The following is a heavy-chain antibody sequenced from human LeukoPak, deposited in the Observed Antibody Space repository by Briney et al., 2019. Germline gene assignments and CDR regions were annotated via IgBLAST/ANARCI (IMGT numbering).Heavy chain of an antibody. CDR2: IRSKANSYAT. V-gene: IGHV3-73*01. CDR3: TRGVPFDY. Sequence: GGSLRLSCAASGFTFSGSAMHWVRQASGKGLEGVGRIRSKANSYATAYAASVKGRFTISRDDSKNTAYLQMNSPKTEDTAVYYCTRGVPFDYWGQGTLVTVSS. D-gene: IGHD4/OR15-4a*01. J-gene: IGHJ4*02. CDR1: GFTFSGSA.